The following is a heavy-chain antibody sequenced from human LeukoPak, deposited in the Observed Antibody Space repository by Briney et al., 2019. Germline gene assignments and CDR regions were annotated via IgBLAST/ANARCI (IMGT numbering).Heavy chain of an antibody. D-gene: IGHD3-3*01. Sequence: AGGSLRLSCAASGFTFSSYAMSWVRQAPGKGLEWVSAISGGGGSTYYADSVKGRFTISRDNSKNTLYLQMNSLRAEGTAVYYCAKRVEWLLKPFDYWGQGTLVTVSS. V-gene: IGHV3-23*01. CDR2: ISGGGGST. CDR1: GFTFSSYA. J-gene: IGHJ4*02. CDR3: AKRVEWLLKPFDY.